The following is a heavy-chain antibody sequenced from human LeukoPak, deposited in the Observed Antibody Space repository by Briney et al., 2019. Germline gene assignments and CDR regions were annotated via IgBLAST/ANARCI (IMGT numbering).Heavy chain of an antibody. CDR1: GFTFSSYD. Sequence: SLTLSCAASGFTFSSYDMHWVRQAPGKGLEWVTVISYDGSNKNYGDSVKVRFTTSRDNSKNTLYLKMNSLRAEDTAVYYCAKEGSNGDFDYWGQGTLVTVSS. J-gene: IGHJ4*02. CDR2: ISYDGSNK. D-gene: IGHD1-26*01. CDR3: AKEGSNGDFDY. V-gene: IGHV3-30*18.